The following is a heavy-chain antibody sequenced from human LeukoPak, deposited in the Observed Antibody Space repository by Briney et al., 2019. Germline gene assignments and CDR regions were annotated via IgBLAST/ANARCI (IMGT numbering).Heavy chain of an antibody. CDR3: AIAGGGYIVVLPAAFHF. CDR2: ISSSGSTI. CDR1: GFTFSSYE. V-gene: IGHV3-48*03. Sequence: GGSLRLSCAASGFTFSSYEMNWVRQAPGKGVEGVSYISSSGSTIYYADSVKGGFTISRDNAKNSLYLQMNSLRAQDTAVYYCAIAGGGYIVVLPAAFHFWGQGTLVTVSS. J-gene: IGHJ4*02. D-gene: IGHD2-2*01.